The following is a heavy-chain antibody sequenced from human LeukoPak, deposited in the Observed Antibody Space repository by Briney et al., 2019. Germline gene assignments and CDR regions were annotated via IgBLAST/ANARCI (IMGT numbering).Heavy chain of an antibody. Sequence: PGGSLRLSCAASGFTFSSHNMNWVRQAPGKGLEWVSYISSSSTVIYYADSVKGRFTVSRDNAKNSLYLQMNSLRDGDTAVFYCARDDSSGYYFDYWGQGTLVTVSS. D-gene: IGHD3-22*01. CDR2: ISSSSTVI. V-gene: IGHV3-48*02. CDR3: ARDDSSGYYFDY. CDR1: GFTFSSHN. J-gene: IGHJ4*02.